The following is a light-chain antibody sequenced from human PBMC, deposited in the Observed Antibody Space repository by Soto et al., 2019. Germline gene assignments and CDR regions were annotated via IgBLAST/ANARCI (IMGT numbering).Light chain of an antibody. V-gene: IGKV2-28*01. CDR1: QSLLASNGYNY. J-gene: IGKJ1*01. CDR2: LGS. CDR3: MHARQTPRT. Sequence: DIVMTQSPLFLPVTPGEPASISCRSSQSLLASNGYNYLDWYLQKPGQSPQLLIYLGSNRASGVPDMVSGSGAATDHTLKISRMEAEDAAVYYCMHARQTPRTFGQGTKVAIK.